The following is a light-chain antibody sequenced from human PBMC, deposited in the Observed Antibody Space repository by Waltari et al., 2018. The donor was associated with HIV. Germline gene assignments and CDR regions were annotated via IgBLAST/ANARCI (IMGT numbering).Light chain of an antibody. CDR3: QQYHSAPLT. V-gene: IGKV1-27*01. Sequence: DIQMTQSPSSLSASIGDRLTITCRASQGISYYIAWYQQRPEKAPKLLIYYASSLQSGVPSRFGSSISGTDFTLTISSLQPEDVAAYYCQQYHSAPLTFGGGTKVEI. CDR2: YAS. CDR1: QGISYY. J-gene: IGKJ4*01.